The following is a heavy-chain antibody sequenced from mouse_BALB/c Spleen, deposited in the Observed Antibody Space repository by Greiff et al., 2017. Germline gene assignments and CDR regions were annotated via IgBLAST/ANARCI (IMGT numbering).Heavy chain of an antibody. CDR1: GFTFTSYV. J-gene: IGHJ2*01. Sequence: VQLQQSGPELVKPGASVKMSCTASGFTFTSYVMHWVKQRPGQGLEWIGYINPYNDGTKYTEKFKGKATLTSDKSSNTAYLELNSLTSEDSAVYYHARGIYYGGYWGQGTTLTVSS. CDR2: INPYNDGT. CDR3: ARGIYYGGY. D-gene: IGHD2-1*01. V-gene: IGHV1-14*01.